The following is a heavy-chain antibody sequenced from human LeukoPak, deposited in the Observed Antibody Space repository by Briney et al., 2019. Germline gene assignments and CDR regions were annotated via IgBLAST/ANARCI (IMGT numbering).Heavy chain of an antibody. J-gene: IGHJ4*02. CDR1: GYTFTFYY. CDR2: INPAGGST. V-gene: IGHV1-46*01. CDR3: AGGSGSPDY. Sequence: GASVTVSCKSSGYTFTFYYMHWVRQAPGQGLEWMGIINPAGGSTTYAQKFQGRLTMTRDTSTSTVSMELSSLKSEDTALYYCAGGSGSPDYWGQGTLVTVSS. D-gene: IGHD1-26*01.